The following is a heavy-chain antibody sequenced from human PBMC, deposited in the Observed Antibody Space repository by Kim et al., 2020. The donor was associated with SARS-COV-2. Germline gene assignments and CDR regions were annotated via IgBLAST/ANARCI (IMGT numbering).Heavy chain of an antibody. CDR2: ISSNGGST. Sequence: GGSLRLSCSASGFTFSSYAMHWVRQAPGKGLEYVSAISSNGGSTYYADSVKGRFTISRDNSKNTLYLQMSSLRAEDTAVYYCVKTPFIAVAGTEFDYWGQGTLVTVSS. CDR3: VKTPFIAVAGTEFDY. D-gene: IGHD6-19*01. J-gene: IGHJ4*02. V-gene: IGHV3-64D*06. CDR1: GFTFSSYA.